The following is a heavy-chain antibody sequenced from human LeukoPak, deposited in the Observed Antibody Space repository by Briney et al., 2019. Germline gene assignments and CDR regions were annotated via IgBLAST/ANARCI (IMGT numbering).Heavy chain of an antibody. CDR1: GGSFSGYY. CDR2: INHSGTT. Sequence: PSETLSPTCAVYGGSFSGYYWRWMRQTPGKGLEWIGEINHSGTTNYNPSLKSRVTISVDTSKNQFSLELSSVTAADTAVYYCARGYPDSSGYYYGSWFDPWGQGTLVTVSS. V-gene: IGHV4-34*01. CDR3: ARGYPDSSGYYYGSWFDP. J-gene: IGHJ5*02. D-gene: IGHD3-22*01.